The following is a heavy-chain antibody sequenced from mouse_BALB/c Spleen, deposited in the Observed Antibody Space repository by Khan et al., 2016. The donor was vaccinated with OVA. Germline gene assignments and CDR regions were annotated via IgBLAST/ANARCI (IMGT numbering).Heavy chain of an antibody. CDR1: GYTFTSYW. V-gene: IGHV1S41*01. D-gene: IGHD1-1*01. CDR2: IGPGSSNA. Sequence: DLVKPGASVKLSCKASGYTFTSYWINWIKQRPGQGLEWIGRIGPGSSNAYYNDRFKGQATLTVDTSSNTAYIQLSSLSSEDSAVYFCARENYYGRGCYAMDYWGQGASVTVSA. CDR3: ARENYYGRGCYAMDY. J-gene: IGHJ4*01.